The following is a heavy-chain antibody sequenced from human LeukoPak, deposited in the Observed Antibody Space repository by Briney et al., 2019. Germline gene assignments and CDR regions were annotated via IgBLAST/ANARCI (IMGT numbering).Heavy chain of an antibody. D-gene: IGHD3-3*01. V-gene: IGHV1-18*01. CDR3: ARWEILEYGMDV. J-gene: IGHJ6*02. CDR2: ISAYNGNT. CDR1: GYTFTSYG. Sequence: ASVKVSCKASGYTFTSYGIRWVRQAPGQGLEWMGWISAYNGNTNYAQELQGRVTMTTDTSTSTAYMELRSLRSDDTAVYYCARWEILEYGMDVWGQGTTVTVSS.